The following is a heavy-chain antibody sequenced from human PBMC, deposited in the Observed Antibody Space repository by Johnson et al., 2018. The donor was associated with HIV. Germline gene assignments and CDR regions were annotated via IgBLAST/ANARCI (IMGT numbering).Heavy chain of an antibody. Sequence: QVQLVESGGGVVQPGGSLRLSCAASGFTFSKYGMHWVRQAPGTGLDWVDFIRYDGSSRYYANSVKGRFTISRDNSKSTLYLQMNSLRPEDTAVYYCVKGDEVVAATSGFDIWGQGIMVIVSS. CDR1: GFTFSKYG. J-gene: IGHJ3*02. D-gene: IGHD2-15*01. CDR2: IRYDGSSR. CDR3: VKGDEVVAATSGFDI. V-gene: IGHV3-30*02.